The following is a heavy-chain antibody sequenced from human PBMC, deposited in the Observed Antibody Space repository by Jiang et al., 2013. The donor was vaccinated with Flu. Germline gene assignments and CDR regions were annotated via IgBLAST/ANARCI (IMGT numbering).Heavy chain of an antibody. V-gene: IGHV4-59*06. J-gene: IGHJ5*02. Sequence: GLVKPSETLSLTCTVSGGSISSYYWNWIRQSPGKGLEWIGYIYYSGSTYYNPSLKSRVTISVDTSKNQFSLKLSSVTAADTAVYYCARGRSGYPFDPWGQGTLVTVSS. D-gene: IGHD6-25*01. CDR1: GGSISSYY. CDR3: ARGRSGYPFDP. CDR2: IYYSGST.